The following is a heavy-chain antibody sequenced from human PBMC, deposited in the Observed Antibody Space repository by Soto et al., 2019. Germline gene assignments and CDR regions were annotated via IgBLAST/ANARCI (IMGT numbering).Heavy chain of an antibody. CDR1: GGSISSSSYY. CDR3: ARHHGDYYDAFDI. Sequence: SETLSLTCIVSGGSISSSSYYCGWVRQPPGKGLEWIATIHYNGNTYYNPSLKSRVTISADTSKNQFSLKLSSVTATDTAVYYCARHHGDYYDAFDIWGQGTMVTVS. CDR2: IHYNGNT. J-gene: IGHJ3*02. D-gene: IGHD1-26*01. V-gene: IGHV4-39*01.